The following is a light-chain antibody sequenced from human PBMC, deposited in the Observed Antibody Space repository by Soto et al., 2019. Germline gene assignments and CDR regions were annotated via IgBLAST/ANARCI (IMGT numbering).Light chain of an antibody. V-gene: IGKV3-15*01. CDR2: GAS. Sequence: EAVLTPSPATLSVFPGERATLSCRASQSVATNLAWYQQRPGQAPRLLIYGASKRAIGLPARFSGSGSGTEFTLTITSLQSEDFAVYYCQQYNKWPQTFGQGTKVAIK. CDR1: QSVATN. CDR3: QQYNKWPQT. J-gene: IGKJ1*01.